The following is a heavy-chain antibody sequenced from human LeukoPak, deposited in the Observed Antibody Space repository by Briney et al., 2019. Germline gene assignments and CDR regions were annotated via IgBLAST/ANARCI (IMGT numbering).Heavy chain of an antibody. D-gene: IGHD4-17*01. CDR2: IIPILGIA. CDR1: GGTFSSYA. J-gene: IGHJ4*02. Sequence: ASEKVSFKASGGTFSSYAISWVRQAPGQGLEWMGRIIPILGIANYAQKFQGRVTITADKSTSTAYMELSSLRSEDTAVYYCARDSGALRVRPFDYWGQGTLVTVSS. V-gene: IGHV1-69*04. CDR3: ARDSGALRVRPFDY.